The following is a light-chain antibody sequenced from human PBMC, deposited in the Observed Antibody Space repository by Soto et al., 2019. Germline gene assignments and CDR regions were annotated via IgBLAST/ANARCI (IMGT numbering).Light chain of an antibody. V-gene: IGLV2-14*01. Sequence: QSVLTQAACVSGSPGQSITISCTGTSSDVGAYNSVSWYQQHPGVAPKLIIYEVSNRPSGVSNRFSGSKSGNTASLTISGLQAEDETDYYCSSYTSASAWVFGGGTKVTVL. J-gene: IGLJ3*02. CDR3: SSYTSASAWV. CDR2: EVS. CDR1: SSDVGAYNS.